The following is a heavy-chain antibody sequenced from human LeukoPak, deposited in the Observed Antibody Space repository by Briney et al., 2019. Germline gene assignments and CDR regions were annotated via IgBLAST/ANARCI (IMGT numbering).Heavy chain of an antibody. Sequence: ASVNVSCKASGYTFTGYYMHWVRQAPGQGLEWMGRINPNSGGTNYAQKFQGRVTMTRDTSISTAYMELNRLRSDDTAVYYCARGSCSSTSCYVWPTSTFDYWGQGTLVTVSS. CDR2: INPNSGGT. CDR1: GYTFTGYY. CDR3: ARGSCSSTSCYVWPTSTFDY. V-gene: IGHV1-2*06. J-gene: IGHJ4*02. D-gene: IGHD2-2*01.